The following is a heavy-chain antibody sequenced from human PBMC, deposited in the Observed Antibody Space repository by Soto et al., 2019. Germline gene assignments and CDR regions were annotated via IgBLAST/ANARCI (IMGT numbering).Heavy chain of an antibody. CDR2: IIPIFGTA. Sequence: ASVTVSPTDYGDTVASDAIRWVRQAPGRGLEWMGGIIPIFGTANYTQKFQGRVTITADESTSTAYMELSSLRSEDTAVYYCAREGELRYFDWLAPHAFDIWGQRTMVTVSS. D-gene: IGHD3-9*01. V-gene: IGHV1-69*01. CDR3: AREGELRYFDWLAPHAFDI. J-gene: IGHJ3*02. CDR1: GDTVASDA.